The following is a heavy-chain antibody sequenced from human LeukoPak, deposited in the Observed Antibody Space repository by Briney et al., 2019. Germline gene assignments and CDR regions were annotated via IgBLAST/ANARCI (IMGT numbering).Heavy chain of an antibody. CDR1: GYTFTSYG. V-gene: IGHV1-18*01. CDR2: INTYNDKT. J-gene: IGHJ4*02. Sequence: ASVKVSCKASGYTFTSYGITWVRRAPGQGLEWMGWINTYNDKTNYPQKFQGRVTMTADTSTSTAYMELRSLRSYDTAVYFCARDGLGYYDSSGLDYWGQGTLVTVSS. CDR3: ARDGLGYYDSSGLDY. D-gene: IGHD3-22*01.